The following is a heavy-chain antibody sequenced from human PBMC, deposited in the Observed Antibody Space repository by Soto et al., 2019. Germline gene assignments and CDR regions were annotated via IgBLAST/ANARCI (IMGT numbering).Heavy chain of an antibody. D-gene: IGHD6-19*01. J-gene: IGHJ4*02. V-gene: IGHV3-21*01. CDR2: SSSTSSDT. CDR3: ARQGWSGLDN. CDR1: GFTFSSYI. Sequence: EVQLVESGGGLVKPGGSLRLSCAASGFTFSSYITNWVRQAPGKGLEWVSSSSSTSSDTYYADSVKGRFIISRDLAKKELFLQMNSLRAEDTAVYYCARQGWSGLDNWGQGTLVTVSS.